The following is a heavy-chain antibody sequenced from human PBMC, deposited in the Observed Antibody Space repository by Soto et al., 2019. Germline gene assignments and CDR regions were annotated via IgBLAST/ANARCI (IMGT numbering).Heavy chain of an antibody. CDR1: GGSISSSSYY. CDR3: ARLRVATEAGVSNNWFDP. CDR2: IYYSGST. J-gene: IGHJ5*02. V-gene: IGHV4-39*01. Sequence: QLQLQESGPGLVKPSETLSLTCTVSGGSISSSSYYWGWIRQPPGKGLEWIGSIYYSGSTYYNPSLKSRVTISVDTSKNQFSLKLSSVTAADTAVYYCARLRVATEAGVSNNWFDPWGQGTLVTVSS. D-gene: IGHD5-12*01.